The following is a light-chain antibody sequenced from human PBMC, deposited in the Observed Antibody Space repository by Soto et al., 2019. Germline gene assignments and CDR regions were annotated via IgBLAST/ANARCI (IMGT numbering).Light chain of an antibody. CDR3: QTWGTGIPVV. J-gene: IGLJ2*01. CDR2: VNSDGSH. Sequence: QSVLTQSPSASASLGASVKLTCTLSSGHSSYAIAWHQQQPEKGPRYLMKVNSDGSHRKGDGIPDRFSGSSSGAERYLTISSLQSEDEADYYCQTWGTGIPVVFGGGTKLTVL. V-gene: IGLV4-69*01. CDR1: SGHSSYA.